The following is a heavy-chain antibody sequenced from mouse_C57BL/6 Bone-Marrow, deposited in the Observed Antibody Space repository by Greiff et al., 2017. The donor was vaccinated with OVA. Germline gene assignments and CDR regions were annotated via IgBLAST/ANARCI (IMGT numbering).Heavy chain of an antibody. CDR2: ISNGGGST. CDR1: GFTFSDYY. CDR3: ARHVWFAY. J-gene: IGHJ3*01. V-gene: IGHV5-12*01. Sequence: DVHLVESGGGLVQPGGSLKLSCAASGFTFSDYYMYWVRQTPEKRLEWVAYISNGGGSTYYPDTVKGRFTISRDNAKNTLYLQMSRLKSEDTAMYYCARHVWFAYWGQGTLVTVSA.